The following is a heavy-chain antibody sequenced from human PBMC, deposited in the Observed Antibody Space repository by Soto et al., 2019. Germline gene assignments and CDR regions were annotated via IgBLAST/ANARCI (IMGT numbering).Heavy chain of an antibody. CDR2: IIPIFGTA. J-gene: IGHJ4*02. D-gene: IGHD6-19*01. Sequence: SVKVSCKASGYTFTSYYMHWVRQAPGQGLEWMGGIIPIFGTANYAQKFQGRVTITADESTSTAYMELSSLRSEDTAVYYCASSVIAVAGTSYFDYWGQGTLVTVSS. V-gene: IGHV1-69*13. CDR3: ASSVIAVAGTSYFDY. CDR1: GYTFTSYY.